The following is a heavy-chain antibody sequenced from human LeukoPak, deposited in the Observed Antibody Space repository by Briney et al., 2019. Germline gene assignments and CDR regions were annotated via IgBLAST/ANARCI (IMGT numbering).Heavy chain of an antibody. CDR2: ISYTGSTT. D-gene: IGHD6-25*01. CDR3: GKGIVAGTWGNNWFDP. CDR1: GFTFSSYS. V-gene: IGHV3-23*01. Sequence: PGGSLRLSCAASGFTFSSYSMNWVRQAPGKGLEWVSVISYTGSTTYYADSVKGRFTISRDNSKNTLFLQMNSLRAEDTAVYYCGKGIVAGTWGNNWFDPWGQGTLVTVSS. J-gene: IGHJ5*02.